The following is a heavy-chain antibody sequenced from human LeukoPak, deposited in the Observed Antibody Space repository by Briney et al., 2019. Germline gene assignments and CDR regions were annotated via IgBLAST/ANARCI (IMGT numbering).Heavy chain of an antibody. CDR3: ATERYCTTTSSHPLDY. Sequence: GASVKVSCKASGYIFTGYHLHWVRQAPGQGLEWMGRINPNSGGTNYAQKFQGRVTMTRDTSISTAYMELSRLRSDDTAVYYCATERYCTTTSSHPLDYWGQGTLVAVSS. J-gene: IGHJ4*02. D-gene: IGHD2-2*01. CDR1: GYIFTGYH. V-gene: IGHV1-2*06. CDR2: INPNSGGT.